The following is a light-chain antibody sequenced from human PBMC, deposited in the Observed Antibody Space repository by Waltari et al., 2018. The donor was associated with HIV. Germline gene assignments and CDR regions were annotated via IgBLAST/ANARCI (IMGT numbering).Light chain of an antibody. CDR1: QSSRSSY. CDR3: HQYGGSPRT. V-gene: IGKV3-20*01. CDR2: GAS. J-gene: IGKJ1*01. Sequence: EIVLTQSPGTLSLSPGDRATLPCRATQSSRSSYLAWYQQKPGQAPRLLIYGASSRATGIPNRFSGSGSGTDFTLTISRLEPEDFAVYYCHQYGGSPRTFGQGTKVEIK.